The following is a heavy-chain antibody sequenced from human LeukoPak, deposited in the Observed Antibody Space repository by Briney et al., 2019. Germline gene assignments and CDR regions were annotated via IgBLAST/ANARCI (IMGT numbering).Heavy chain of an antibody. J-gene: IGHJ4*02. CDR3: ARGGGLRSPYYFDY. D-gene: IGHD2-15*01. Sequence: GGSLRLSCAASGFTFSAYYLSWVRKAPGKGLEWLSYISGGRNYIDYADSVKGRFTVSRDNAKNSLFLQMNSLRAEDTAVYYCARGGGLRSPYYFDYWGQGTLVTVSS. V-gene: IGHV3-11*01. CDR2: ISGGRNYI. CDR1: GFTFSAYY.